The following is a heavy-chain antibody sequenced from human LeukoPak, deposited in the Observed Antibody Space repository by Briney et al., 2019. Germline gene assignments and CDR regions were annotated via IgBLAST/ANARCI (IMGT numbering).Heavy chain of an antibody. CDR1: GFTVSSNY. D-gene: IGHD2-2*01. CDR2: IYSGGST. V-gene: IGHV3-53*01. CDR3: AKDLGSYLGYCSSTSGPYFDY. J-gene: IGHJ4*02. Sequence: GGSLRLSCAASGFTVSSNYMSWVRQAPGKGLEWVSVIYSGGSTYYADSVKGRFTISRDNSKNTLYLQMNSLRAEDTAVYYCAKDLGSYLGYCSSTSGPYFDYWGQGTLVTVSS.